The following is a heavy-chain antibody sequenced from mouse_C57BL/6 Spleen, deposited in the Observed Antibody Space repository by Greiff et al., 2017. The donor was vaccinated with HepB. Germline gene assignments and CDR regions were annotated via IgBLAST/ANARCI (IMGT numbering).Heavy chain of an antibody. V-gene: IGHV3-6*01. CDR2: ISYDGSN. CDR1: GYSITSGYY. D-gene: IGHD2-2*01. CDR3: ANYYGYDERAYFDY. Sequence: DVKLQESGPGLVKPSQSLSLTCSVTGYSITSGYYWNWIRQFPGNKLEWMGYISYDGSNNYNPHLKNRISITRDTSKNQVFLKLNSVTTEDTATYYCANYYGYDERAYFDYWGEGTTLTVSS. J-gene: IGHJ2*01.